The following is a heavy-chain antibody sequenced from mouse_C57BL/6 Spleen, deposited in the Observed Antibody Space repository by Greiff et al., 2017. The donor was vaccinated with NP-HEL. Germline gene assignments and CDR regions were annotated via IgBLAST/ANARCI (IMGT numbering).Heavy chain of an antibody. CDR1: GYTFTDYY. D-gene: IGHD1-1*02. CDR3: ARWGGGRFAY. CDR2: IYPGSGNT. Sequence: QVQLKQSGAELVRPGASVKLSCKASGYTFTDYYINWVKQRPGQGLEWIARIYPGSGNTYYNETFKGKATLTAEKSSSTAYMQLSSLTSEDSAVYFCARWGGGRFAYGGQGTLVTVSA. J-gene: IGHJ3*01. V-gene: IGHV1-76*01.